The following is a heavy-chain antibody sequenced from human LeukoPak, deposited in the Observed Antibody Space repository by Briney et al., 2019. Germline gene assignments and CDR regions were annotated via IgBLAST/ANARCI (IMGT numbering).Heavy chain of an antibody. J-gene: IGHJ4*02. CDR2: IYYSGSS. V-gene: IGHV4-30-4*01. CDR1: GGSISSGDYY. CDR3: ARLKVDANNYFDY. D-gene: IGHD1-26*01. Sequence: SETLSLTCTVSGGSISSGDYYWSWIRQPPGKGLEWIGYIYYSGSSYFSPSLKSRVTISVDTSKNQFSLKLSSVTAADTALYYCARLKVDANNYFDYWGQGTPVTVSS.